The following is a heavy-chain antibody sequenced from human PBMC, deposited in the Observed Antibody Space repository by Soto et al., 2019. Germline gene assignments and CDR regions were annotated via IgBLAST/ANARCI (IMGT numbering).Heavy chain of an antibody. V-gene: IGHV4-59*01. J-gene: IGHJ5*02. CDR3: ASSGIVGREVNTWFDP. CDR2: IHYSGST. D-gene: IGHD2-15*01. Sequence: QVQLQESGPGLVEPSETLSLTCTVSGGSISSSHWSWIRQSLGKRLEWIGYIHYSGSTNYNPSLKRRLTISVDASKNQISLQLTSVTAADTAVYYCASSGIVGREVNTWFDPWGQGTLVTVSS. CDR1: GGSISSSH.